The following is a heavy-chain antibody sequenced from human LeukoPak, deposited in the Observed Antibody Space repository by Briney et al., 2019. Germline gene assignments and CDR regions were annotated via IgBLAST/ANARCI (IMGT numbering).Heavy chain of an antibody. Sequence: GASLQISCKGSGYSFTSYWIGWVRQMPGKGLEWMGIIYPGDSDTRYSPSFQGQVTISADKSISTAYLQWSSLKASDTAMYYCARPYSGYDPYSDYWGQGTLVTVSS. CDR1: GYSFTSYW. V-gene: IGHV5-51*01. D-gene: IGHD5-12*01. CDR2: IYPGDSDT. CDR3: ARPYSGYDPYSDY. J-gene: IGHJ4*02.